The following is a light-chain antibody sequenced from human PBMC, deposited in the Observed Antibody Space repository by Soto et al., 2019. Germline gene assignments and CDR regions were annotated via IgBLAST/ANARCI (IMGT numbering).Light chain of an antibody. CDR1: QSISSSY. Sequence: EIVLTQSPGTLSLSPGERATLSCRASQSISSSYLAWYQQKPGQAPRLLIYGASSRATGIPDRFSDSGSGTDCTLTSSRLEPEDFAVYYCQHYGSSLVGTVGQGTRLEIK. CDR2: GAS. CDR3: QHYGSSLVGT. V-gene: IGKV3-20*01. J-gene: IGKJ2*02.